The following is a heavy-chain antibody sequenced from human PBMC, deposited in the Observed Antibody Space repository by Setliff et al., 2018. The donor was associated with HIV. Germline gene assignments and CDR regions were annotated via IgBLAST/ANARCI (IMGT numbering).Heavy chain of an antibody. D-gene: IGHD2-15*01. Sequence: SETLSLTCAVYGGSFSGSYWSWIRRPPGKGREWIGEINQSGGTNYNPSLKSRVTMSVDTSKNQFSRKLSSVTAADTAVYYCARSSLYCSGGSCHLTWFDPWGQGVKVTVSS. CDR1: GGSFSGSY. CDR3: ARSSLYCSGGSCHLTWFDP. CDR2: INQSGGT. V-gene: IGHV4-34*01. J-gene: IGHJ5*02.